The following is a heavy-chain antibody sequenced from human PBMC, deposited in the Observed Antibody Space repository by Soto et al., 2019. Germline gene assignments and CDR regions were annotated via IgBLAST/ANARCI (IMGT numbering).Heavy chain of an antibody. J-gene: IGHJ6*03. Sequence: EVQLVESGGGLVQPGGSLRLSCAASGFTVSSNYMSWVRQAPGKGLEWISVIYFGGSTSYADSVKGRFTISRDNSKNTLSLQMYSLRADDTAKYYCASASYVILRVVPYYYIHVWGTGTTVTVSS. CDR2: IYFGGST. CDR3: ASASYVILRVVPYYYIHV. V-gene: IGHV3-66*01. CDR1: GFTVSSNY. D-gene: IGHD3-3*01.